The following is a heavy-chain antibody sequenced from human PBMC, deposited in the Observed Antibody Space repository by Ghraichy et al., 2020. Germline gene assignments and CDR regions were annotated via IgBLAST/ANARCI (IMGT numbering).Heavy chain of an antibody. Sequence: VKVSCKASGYTFTSYGISWVRQAPGQGLEWMGWISAYNGNTNYAQKLQGRVTMTTDTSTSTAYMELRSLRSDDTAVYYCARVMCSSTSCSLPFDYWGQGTLVTVSS. CDR3: ARVMCSSTSCSLPFDY. V-gene: IGHV1-18*01. CDR1: GYTFTSYG. J-gene: IGHJ4*02. CDR2: ISAYNGNT. D-gene: IGHD2-2*01.